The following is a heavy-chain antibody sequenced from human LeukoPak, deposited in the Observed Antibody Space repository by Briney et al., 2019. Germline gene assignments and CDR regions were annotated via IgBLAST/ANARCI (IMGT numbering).Heavy chain of an antibody. CDR2: IYHDGTT. CDR1: GLSISSGHY. V-gene: IGHV4-38-2*02. CDR3: ARAARITVVTSYYFDY. J-gene: IGHJ4*02. D-gene: IGHD3-22*01. Sequence: SETLSLTCTVSGLSISSGHYWGWIRQPPGKGLEWIASIYHDGTTYYNPSLKSRVTISMDTSKNQFSLRLTSVTAADTAVYYCARAARITVVTSYYFDYWGQGTLVTVSS.